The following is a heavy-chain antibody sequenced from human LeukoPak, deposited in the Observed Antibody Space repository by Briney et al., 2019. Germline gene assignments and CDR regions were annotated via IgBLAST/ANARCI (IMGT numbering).Heavy chain of an antibody. V-gene: IGHV3-48*03. D-gene: IGHD1-14*01. CDR2: ISSSGSTI. J-gene: IGHJ2*01. Sequence: GGSLRLSCAASGFTFSSYEMNWVRQAPGKGLEWVSYISSSGSTIYYADSVKGRFTLSRDNAKNSLYLQMNSLRAEDTAVYYCARVSESEWCFDLWGRGTLVTVSS. CDR1: GFTFSSYE. CDR3: ARVSESEWCFDL.